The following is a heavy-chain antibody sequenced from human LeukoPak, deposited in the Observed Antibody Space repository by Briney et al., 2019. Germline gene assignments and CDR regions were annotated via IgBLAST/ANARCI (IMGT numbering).Heavy chain of an antibody. CDR3: ARRRGYSYGPYYFDY. V-gene: IGHV3-7*01. CDR2: IKQDGSEK. D-gene: IGHD5-18*01. Sequence: GGSLRLSCAASGFSFNNYAMHWVRQAPGKGLEWVANIKQDGSEKYYVDSVKGRFTISRDNAKNSLYLQMNSLRAEDTAVYYCARRRGYSYGPYYFDYWGQGTLVTVSS. CDR1: GFSFNNYA. J-gene: IGHJ4*02.